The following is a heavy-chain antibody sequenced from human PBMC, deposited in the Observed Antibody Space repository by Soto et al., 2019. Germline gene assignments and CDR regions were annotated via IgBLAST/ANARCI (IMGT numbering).Heavy chain of an antibody. D-gene: IGHD6-13*01. CDR2: INAGNGNT. CDR1: GYTFTSYA. Sequence: SVKVCCKASGYTFTSYAMHWVGQAPGQRLEWMGWINAGNGNTKYSQKFQGRVTITRDTSASTAYMELSSLRSEDTAVYYCARGGVKQQLAFYYYYGMDVWGQGTTVTVSS. CDR3: ARGGVKQQLAFYYYYGMDV. J-gene: IGHJ6*02. V-gene: IGHV1-3*01.